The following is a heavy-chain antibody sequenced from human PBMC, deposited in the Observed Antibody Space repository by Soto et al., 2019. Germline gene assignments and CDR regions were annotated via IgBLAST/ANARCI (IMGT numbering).Heavy chain of an antibody. J-gene: IGHJ6*02. V-gene: IGHV4-39*01. D-gene: IGHD5-18*01. CDR2: IYYSGST. CDR3: ARANTAMVDGMDV. Sequence: SETLSLTCTVSGGSISSSSYYWGWIRQPPGKGLEWIGSIYYSGSTYYNPSLKSRVTISVDTSKNQFSLKLSSVAAADTAVYYCARANTAMVDGMDVWGQGTTVTVS. CDR1: GGSISSSSYY.